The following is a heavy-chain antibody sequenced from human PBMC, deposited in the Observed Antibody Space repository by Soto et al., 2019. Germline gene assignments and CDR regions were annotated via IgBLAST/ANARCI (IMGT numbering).Heavy chain of an antibody. CDR3: ARDRGMLSHPGVSGAFDI. J-gene: IGHJ3*02. CDR2: ISPICGST. D-gene: IGHD3-10*01. V-gene: IGHV1-46*01. Sequence: ASVKVSCKAAGCTFTSYYMHWLRQAPAQGLEWMGGISPICGSTNYAQKFKGRVTITADKSTSTAYMELSSLRSEDTAVYYCARDRGMLSHPGVSGAFDIWGQGTMVTVSS. CDR1: GCTFTSYY.